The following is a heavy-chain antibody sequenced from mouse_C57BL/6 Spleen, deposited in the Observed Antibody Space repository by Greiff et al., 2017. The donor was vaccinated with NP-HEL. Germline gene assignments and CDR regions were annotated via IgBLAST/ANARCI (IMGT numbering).Heavy chain of an antibody. J-gene: IGHJ4*01. D-gene: IGHD1-1*01. CDR1: GFSLTSYA. CDR3: ARNSGSSPYYYAMDY. V-gene: IGHV2-9-1*01. CDR2: IWTGGGT. Sequence: VKLQESGPGLVAPSQSLSITCTVSGFSLTSYAISWVRQPPGKGLEWLGVIWTGGGTNYNSALKSRLSISKDNSKSQVFLKMNSLQTDDTARYYCARNSGSSPYYYAMDYWGQGTSVTVSS.